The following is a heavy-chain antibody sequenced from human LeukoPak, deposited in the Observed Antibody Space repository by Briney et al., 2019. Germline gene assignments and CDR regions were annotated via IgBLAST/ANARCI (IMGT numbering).Heavy chain of an antibody. CDR3: ARDKRSSGYYYGDAFDI. CDR1: GGSISSYY. Sequence: SGTLSLTCTVSGGSISSYYWSWIRQPAGKGLEWIGRIYTSGSTNYNPSLKSRVTMSVDTSKNQFSLKLSSVTAADTAVYYCARDKRSSGYYYGDAFDIWGQGTMVTVSS. V-gene: IGHV4-4*07. J-gene: IGHJ3*02. CDR2: IYTSGST. D-gene: IGHD3-22*01.